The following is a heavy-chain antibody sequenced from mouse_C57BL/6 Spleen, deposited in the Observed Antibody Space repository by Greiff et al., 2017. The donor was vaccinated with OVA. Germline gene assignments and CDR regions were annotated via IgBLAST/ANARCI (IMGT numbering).Heavy chain of an antibody. Sequence: VQLKQSGPELVKPGASVKMSCKASGYTFTDYNMHWVKQSHGKSLEWIGYINPNNGGTSYNQKFKGKATLTVNKSSSTAYMELRSLTSEDSAVYYCARYGYYGYFDVWGTGTTVTVSS. CDR2: INPNNGGT. D-gene: IGHD2-2*01. CDR3: ARYGYYGYFDV. CDR1: GYTFTDYN. J-gene: IGHJ1*03. V-gene: IGHV1-22*01.